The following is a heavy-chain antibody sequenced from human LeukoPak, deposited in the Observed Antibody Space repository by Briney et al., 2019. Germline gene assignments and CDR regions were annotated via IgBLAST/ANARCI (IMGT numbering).Heavy chain of an antibody. J-gene: IGHJ5*02. V-gene: IGHV4-34*01. CDR3: ASGRFAMRFDP. Sequence: PSETLSLTCAVYGGSFSSYYWSWIRQPPGKGLEWIGEINHSGSTNYNPSLKSRVTISVDASKNQFSLKLSSVTAADTAVYYCASGRFAMRFDPWGQGTLVTVSS. CDR2: INHSGST. D-gene: IGHD3-3*01. CDR1: GGSFSSYY.